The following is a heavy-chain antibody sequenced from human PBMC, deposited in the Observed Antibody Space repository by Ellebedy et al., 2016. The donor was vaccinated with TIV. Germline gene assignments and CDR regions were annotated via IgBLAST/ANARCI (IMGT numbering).Heavy chain of an antibody. CDR1: GYIFTDYY. V-gene: IGHV1-2*02. Sequence: ASVKVSCXTSGYIFTDYYIHWVRQAPGQGLEWMGWLNPMNDVTRYAENFRGRVTMTSVTSISTAYLELSSLQSDDTAVYFCARDEAAASWNSLDYWGQGTLVTVSS. CDR3: ARDEAAASWNSLDY. CDR2: LNPMNDVT. D-gene: IGHD1-7*01. J-gene: IGHJ4*02.